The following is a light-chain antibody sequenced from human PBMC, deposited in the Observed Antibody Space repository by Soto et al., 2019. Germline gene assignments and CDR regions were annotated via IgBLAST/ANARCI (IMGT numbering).Light chain of an antibody. CDR3: SSYAGSNSWL. CDR2: EVS. CDR1: SSDVGGYNY. J-gene: IGLJ3*02. Sequence: QSALTQPPSASGSPGQSVTISCTGTSSDVGGYNYVSWYQQHPGKAPKLMIYEVSKRPSGVPDRFSGSKSGNTASLTVSGLQPEDEADYYCSSYAGSNSWLFGGGTKLTVL. V-gene: IGLV2-8*01.